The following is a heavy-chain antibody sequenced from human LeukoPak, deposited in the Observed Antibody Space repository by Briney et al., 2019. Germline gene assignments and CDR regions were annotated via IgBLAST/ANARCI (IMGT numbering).Heavy chain of an antibody. J-gene: IGHJ4*02. CDR3: ARDPYYDSSGYLFDY. CDR1: GYTFTSYY. CDR2: INPSGGST. D-gene: IGHD3-22*01. V-gene: IGHV1-46*01. Sequence: ASVKVSCKASGYTFTSYYMHWVRQAPGQGLEWMGIINPSGGSTSYAEKFQGRVTITADESTSTAYMELSSLRSEDTAVYYCARDPYYDSSGYLFDYWGQGTLVTVSS.